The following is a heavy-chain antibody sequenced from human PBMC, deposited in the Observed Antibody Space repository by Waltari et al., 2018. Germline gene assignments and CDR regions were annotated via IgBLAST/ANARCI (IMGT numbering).Heavy chain of an antibody. CDR3: ARLSLYYGGREVD. D-gene: IGHD1-26*01. J-gene: IGHJ4*02. CDR2: IYYVGTT. V-gene: IGHV4-39*01. CDR1: GGSINRRASL. Sequence: QLQLQESGPGLVKPSETLSLTCTVSGGSINRRASLWGWVRQPPTKGLEWIGTIYYVGTTYYNPSLRSRVTVALDASQNQFSLRLTSVTAADTAVYYCARLSLYYGGREVDWGQGTLVTASS.